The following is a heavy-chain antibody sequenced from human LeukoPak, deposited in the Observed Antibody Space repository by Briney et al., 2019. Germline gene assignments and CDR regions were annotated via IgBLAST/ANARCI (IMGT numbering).Heavy chain of an antibody. CDR2: ISGSGGRT. D-gene: IGHD2-2*01. V-gene: IGHV3-23*01. J-gene: IGHJ6*02. Sequence: LSGGSLRLSCAASGFTFGSYAMNWVRQAPGKGLEWVSTISGSGGRTYYADSVKGRFTISRDNSKNTLYMQMNSLRAEDTAVYYCAKVIVPAAMYYYYGMDVWGQGTTVTVSS. CDR3: AKVIVPAAMYYYYGMDV. CDR1: GFTFGSYA.